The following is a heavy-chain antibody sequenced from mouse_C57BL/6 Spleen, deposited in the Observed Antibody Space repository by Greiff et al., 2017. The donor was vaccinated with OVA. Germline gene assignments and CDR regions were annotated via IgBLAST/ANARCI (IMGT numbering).Heavy chain of an antibody. CDR1: GYSITSGYY. CDR3: AREGTTVVAEGFDY. J-gene: IGHJ2*01. CDR2: ISYDGSN. D-gene: IGHD1-1*01. V-gene: IGHV3-6*01. Sequence: EVKLQESGPGLVKPSQSLSLTCSVTGYSITSGYYWNWIRQFPGNKLEWMGYISYDGSNNYNPSLKNRISITRDTSKNQFFLKLNSVTTEDTATYYCAREGTTVVAEGFDYWGQGTTLTVSS.